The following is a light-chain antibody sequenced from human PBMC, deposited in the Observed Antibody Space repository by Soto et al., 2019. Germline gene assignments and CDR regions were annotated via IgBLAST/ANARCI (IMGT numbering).Light chain of an antibody. J-gene: IGKJ1*01. CDR2: GAS. V-gene: IGKV3-20*01. CDR1: QSVSSNY. CDR3: QQYSSSPET. Sequence: EIVLTHSPGTLSLYPGEIATLSCRASQSVSSNYLAWYQQKPGQAPRLLIYGASSRASGIPDRFSGSGSGTDFTLTISRLAPEDFAVYYGQQYSSSPETFGQGTKVDIK.